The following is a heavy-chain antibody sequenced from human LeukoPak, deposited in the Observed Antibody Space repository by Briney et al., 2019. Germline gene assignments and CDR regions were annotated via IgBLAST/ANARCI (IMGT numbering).Heavy chain of an antibody. Sequence: ASVEVSCKASGYTFTGYYMHWVRQAPGQGLEWMGRINPNSGGTNYAQKFQGRVTMTRDTSISTAYMELSRLRSDDTAVYYCARDWGYYDSSGYYKGSAFDIWGQGTMVTVSS. J-gene: IGHJ3*02. CDR3: ARDWGYYDSSGYYKGSAFDI. V-gene: IGHV1-2*06. D-gene: IGHD3-22*01. CDR2: INPNSGGT. CDR1: GYTFTGYY.